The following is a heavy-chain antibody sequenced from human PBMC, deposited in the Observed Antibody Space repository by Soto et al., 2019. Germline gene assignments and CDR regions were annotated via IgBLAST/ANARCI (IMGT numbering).Heavy chain of an antibody. CDR1: GFTFNAAW. CDR2: IKSKTDGGTT. Sequence: LRLSCAAPGFTFNAAWMSWVRQAPGKGLEWVGRIKSKTDGGTTDFAAPVKGRFTISRDDSKNTVYLQMNSLKIEDTAVYYCTTGLAAAGTNYWGQGTLVTVCS. J-gene: IGHJ4*02. V-gene: IGHV3-15*01. CDR3: TTGLAAAGTNY. D-gene: IGHD6-13*01.